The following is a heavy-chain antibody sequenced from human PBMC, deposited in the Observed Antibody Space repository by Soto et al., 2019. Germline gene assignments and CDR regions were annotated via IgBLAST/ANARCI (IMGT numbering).Heavy chain of an antibody. CDR3: ARDGYVGAIDY. V-gene: IGHV3-30-3*01. J-gene: IGHJ4*02. CDR2: ISYDGSNK. CDR1: GFTFSSYA. D-gene: IGHD1-26*01. Sequence: GGSLRLSCAASGFTFSSYAMHWVRQAPGKGLEWVAVISYDGSNKYYADSVKGRFTISRDNSKSTLYLQMNSLRAEDTAVYYCARDGYVGAIDYWGQGTLVTVSS.